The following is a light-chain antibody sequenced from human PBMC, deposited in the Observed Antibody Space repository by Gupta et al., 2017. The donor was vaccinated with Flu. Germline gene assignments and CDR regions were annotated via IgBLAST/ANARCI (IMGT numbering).Light chain of an antibody. Sequence: PSTLSASVGDRVTITCRASRDIITWLAWYKQKPGRAPTLLIYQASTVESGVPSRFSGSGSGTEFTLSINSLQPDDIATYYCQQYTSYPYTFGQGTKMEFK. CDR2: QAS. CDR3: QQYTSYPYT. V-gene: IGKV1-5*03. CDR1: RDIITW. J-gene: IGKJ2*01.